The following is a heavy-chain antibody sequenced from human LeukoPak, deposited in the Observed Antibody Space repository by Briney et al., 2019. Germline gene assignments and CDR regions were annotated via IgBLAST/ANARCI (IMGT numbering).Heavy chain of an antibody. CDR3: AKGALDSPFDY. J-gene: IGHJ4*02. V-gene: IGHV3-33*06. CDR1: GFTFSSYG. Sequence: GGSLRLSCAASGFTFSSYGMHWVRQAPGKGLEWVAVIWYDGSNKYYADSVKGRFTISRDNSKNTLYLQMNSLRAEDTAVYYCAKGALDSPFDYWGQGTLVTVSS. CDR2: IWYDGSNK. D-gene: IGHD3-22*01.